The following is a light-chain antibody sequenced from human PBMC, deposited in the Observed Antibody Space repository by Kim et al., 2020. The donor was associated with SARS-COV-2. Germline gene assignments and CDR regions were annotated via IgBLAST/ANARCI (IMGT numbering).Light chain of an antibody. V-gene: IGKV1-39*01. CDR1: QSINSW. J-gene: IGKJ1*01. Sequence: ASLRDRVTLTCRASQSINSWLNWYQQKPGKAPHLMIYRASTLKSGVPPRFSGSASGTDFSLTISSLQPEDFATYYCQQSYTFPRTFGQGTKVDIK. CDR3: QQSYTFPRT. CDR2: RAS.